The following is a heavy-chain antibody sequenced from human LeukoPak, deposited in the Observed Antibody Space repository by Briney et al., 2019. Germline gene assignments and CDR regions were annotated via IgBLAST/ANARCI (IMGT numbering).Heavy chain of an antibody. J-gene: IGHJ6*03. CDR3: ARIVTYYYGSGSRFSNYYMDA. CDR2: IYYSGSI. V-gene: IGHV4-28*05. CDR1: GYSISSSNW. D-gene: IGHD3-10*01. Sequence: SETLSLTCAVSGYSISSSNWWGWIRQPPGKGLEWIGYIYYSGSIYYNPSLKSRVTMSVDTSKNQFSLKLSSVTAVDTAVYYCARIVTYYYGSGSRFSNYYMDAWGKGTTVTVSS.